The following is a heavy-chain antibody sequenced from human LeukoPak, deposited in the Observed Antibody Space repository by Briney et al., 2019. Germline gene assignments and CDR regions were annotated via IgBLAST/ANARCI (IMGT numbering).Heavy chain of an antibody. CDR1: GDSVSSNYAA. D-gene: IGHD6-13*01. CDR2: AYYRSKWYN. CDR3: ARVDRAISTTGTLGD. V-gene: IGHV6-1*01. Sequence: SQTLSLTCAISGDSVSSNYAAWNWIRQSPSRGLEWLGTAYYRSKWYNDYAVSVKSRITINPDTSKNQFSLQLNSVTPEDTAVYYCARVDRAISTTGTLGDWGQGTLVTVSS. J-gene: IGHJ4*02.